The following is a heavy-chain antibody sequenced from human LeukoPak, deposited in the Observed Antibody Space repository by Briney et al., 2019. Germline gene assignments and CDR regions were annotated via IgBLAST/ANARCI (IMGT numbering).Heavy chain of an antibody. Sequence: PGGSLRLSCAASGSTFSSYWMSWVRQAPGKGLEWVANIKQDGSEKYYVDSVKGRFTISRDNAKNSLYLQMNSLRAEDTAVYYCARDATTGYSSGWYDYWGQGTLVTVYS. CDR3: ARDATTGYSSGWYDY. CDR1: GSTFSSYW. CDR2: IKQDGSEK. J-gene: IGHJ4*02. D-gene: IGHD6-19*01. V-gene: IGHV3-7*01.